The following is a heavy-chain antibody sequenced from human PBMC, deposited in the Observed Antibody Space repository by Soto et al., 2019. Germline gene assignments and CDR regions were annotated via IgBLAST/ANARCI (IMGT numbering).Heavy chain of an antibody. CDR1: GGSISSYY. J-gene: IGHJ3*02. Sequence: SETLSLTCTVSGGSISSYYWSWIRQPPGKGLEWIGYIYYSGSTNYNPSLKSRVTISEDTSKNQFSLKLSSVTAADTAVYYCARVLGIAVAGLIDIWGQGTMVTVSS. V-gene: IGHV4-59*01. CDR3: ARVLGIAVAGLIDI. D-gene: IGHD6-19*01. CDR2: IYYSGST.